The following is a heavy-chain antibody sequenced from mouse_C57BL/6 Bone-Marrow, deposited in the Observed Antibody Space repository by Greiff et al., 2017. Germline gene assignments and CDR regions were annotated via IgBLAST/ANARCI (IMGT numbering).Heavy chain of an antibody. Sequence: QVQLQQPGAELVKPGASVKLSCKASGYTFTSYWMHWVKQRPGHGLEWIGMIHPNSGSTNYNEKFKSKATLTVDKSSSTAYMQLSSLTSEDSAVYYCAIYYGNLYWYFDVWGTGTTVTVSS. CDR1: GYTFTSYW. J-gene: IGHJ1*03. CDR2: IHPNSGST. V-gene: IGHV1-64*01. D-gene: IGHD2-1*01. CDR3: AIYYGNLYWYFDV.